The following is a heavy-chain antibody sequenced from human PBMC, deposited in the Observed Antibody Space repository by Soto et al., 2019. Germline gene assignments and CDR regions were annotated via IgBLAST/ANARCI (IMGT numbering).Heavy chain of an antibody. CDR1: RFTFSTYA. CDR2: ISGGGGDT. Sequence: GGSLRLSCAASRFTFSTYAMSWVRQAPGKGLEWVSGISGGGGDTSYADSVRGRFTCSRDNSKNTLYLQMNSLGAEDTALYYCAKSLFGGPDIWGQGKMVTVSS. CDR3: AKSLFGGPDI. V-gene: IGHV3-23*01. J-gene: IGHJ3*02. D-gene: IGHD2-15*01.